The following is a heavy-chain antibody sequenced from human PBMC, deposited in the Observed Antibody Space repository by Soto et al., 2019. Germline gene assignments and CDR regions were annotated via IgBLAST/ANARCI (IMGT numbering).Heavy chain of an antibody. J-gene: IGHJ4*02. V-gene: IGHV3-48*02. CDR2: ISSSSSTI. CDR1: GFTFSSYS. Sequence: GSLILSCAASGFTFSSYSMNWVRQAPGKGLEWVSYISSSSSTIYYADSVKGRFTISRDNAKNSLYLQRNSRGDEDAAVYYCARSIIGGCFDYWGQGTLVTVSS. CDR3: ARSIIGGCFDY. D-gene: IGHD3-3*02.